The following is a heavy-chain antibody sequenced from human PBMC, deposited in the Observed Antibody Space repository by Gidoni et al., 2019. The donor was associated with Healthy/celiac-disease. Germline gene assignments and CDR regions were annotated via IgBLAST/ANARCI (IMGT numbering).Heavy chain of an antibody. CDR3: ARDGGGNYYDSSGYGY. CDR1: GYTFTSYA. D-gene: IGHD3-22*01. Sequence: QVQLVQSGAEVKKPGASVKVSCKASGYTFTSYAMHWVRQAPGQRLEWMGWINAGNGNTKYSQKFQGRVTITRDTSASTAYMELSSLRSEDTAVYYCARDGGGNYYDSSGYGYWGQGTLVTVSS. CDR2: INAGNGNT. V-gene: IGHV1-3*01. J-gene: IGHJ4*02.